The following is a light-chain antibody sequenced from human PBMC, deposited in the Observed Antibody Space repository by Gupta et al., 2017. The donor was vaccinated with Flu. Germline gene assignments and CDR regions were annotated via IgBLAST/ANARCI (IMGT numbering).Light chain of an antibody. V-gene: IGKV1-5*03. J-gene: IGKJ1*01. CDR2: KAS. CDR3: QRYNSYRWR. Sequence: DIQMTQSPSTLSSSVGDRVTITCRASQSISSWLAWYQQRPGKAPKLLIYKASSLESGVPSSFSGSGSGTEFTLTISSLHPDDFATYYCQRYNSYRWRFGQGSKVEIK. CDR1: QSISSW.